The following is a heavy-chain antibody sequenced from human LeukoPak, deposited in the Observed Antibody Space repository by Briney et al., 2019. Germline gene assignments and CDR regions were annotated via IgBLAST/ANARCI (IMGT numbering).Heavy chain of an antibody. D-gene: IGHD1-26*01. CDR2: ISGSGGST. J-gene: IGHJ5*02. CDR1: GFTFSSYA. V-gene: IGHV3-23*01. Sequence: PGGSLRLSCAASGFTFSSYAMSWVRQAPGKGLEWVSAISGSGGSTYYADSVKGRFTISRGNSKNTLYLQMNSLRAEDTAVYYCAKQTGIVGATNWFDPWGQGTLVTVSS. CDR3: AKQTGIVGATNWFDP.